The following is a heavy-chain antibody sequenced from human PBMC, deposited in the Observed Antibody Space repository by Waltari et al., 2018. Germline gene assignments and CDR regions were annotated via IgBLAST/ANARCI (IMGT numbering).Heavy chain of an antibody. V-gene: IGHV1-2*06. Sequence: QVQLVQSGAEVKKPGASVKVSCKASGYTFTGYYMHWVRQAPGQGLEWMGRINPNSGGTNYAQKFQGRVTMTRDTSISTAYMELSRLRSDDTAVYYCARSSTVTTGYYYYYMDVWGKGTTVTVSS. CDR3: ARSSTVTTGYYYYYMDV. J-gene: IGHJ6*03. D-gene: IGHD4-4*01. CDR2: INPNSGGT. CDR1: GYTFTGYY.